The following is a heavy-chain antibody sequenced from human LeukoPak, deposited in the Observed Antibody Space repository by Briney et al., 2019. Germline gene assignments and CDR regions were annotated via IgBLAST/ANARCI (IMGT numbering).Heavy chain of an antibody. CDR3: ARRGFDSYGSGRTLDY. Sequence: PSETLSLTCAVYGGSFSGYYWSWIPQPPGKGLGWIGEINHSGSTNYNPSLKSRVTISVDTSKNQFSLKLSSVTAADTAVYYCARRGFDSYGSGRTLDYWAQGTLVTVS. CDR2: INHSGST. V-gene: IGHV4-34*01. D-gene: IGHD3-10*01. CDR1: GGSFSGYY. J-gene: IGHJ4*02.